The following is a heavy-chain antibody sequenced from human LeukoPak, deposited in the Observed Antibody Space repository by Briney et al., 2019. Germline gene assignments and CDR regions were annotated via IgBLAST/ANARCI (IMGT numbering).Heavy chain of an antibody. Sequence: ASVKVSCKASGYIFTGYYMHWVRQAPGLGLEWMGWINPNSGGTNYAQRFQGRVTMTRDTSISTAYMELSRLRSDDTAVYYCATPTVGTSRFDGFDILGQGTMVTVSP. J-gene: IGHJ3*02. CDR2: INPNSGGT. CDR3: ATPTVGTSRFDGFDI. V-gene: IGHV1-2*02. D-gene: IGHD4-23*01. CDR1: GYIFTGYY.